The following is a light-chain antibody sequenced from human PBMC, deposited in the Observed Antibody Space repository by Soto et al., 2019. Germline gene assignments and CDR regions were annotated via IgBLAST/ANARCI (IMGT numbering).Light chain of an antibody. J-gene: IGKJ1*01. CDR2: GAS. CDR3: QQFGSSPWT. CDR1: QSVSSSF. V-gene: IGKV3-20*01. Sequence: EIVLTQSPGTLSLSPGERATLSCRASQSVSSSFLVWYQQKPGQAPRLLMYGASSRATGIPDRFSGGGSGTDFTLTISRLEPEDFAVYFCQQFGSSPWTFGQGTKVDIK.